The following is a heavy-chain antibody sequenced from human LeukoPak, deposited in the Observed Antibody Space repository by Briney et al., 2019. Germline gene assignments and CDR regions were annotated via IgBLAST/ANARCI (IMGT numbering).Heavy chain of an antibody. V-gene: IGHV3-66*01. CDR1: GFTVSSNY. D-gene: IGHD2-15*01. CDR3: AGCSGGSCYADY. CDR2: IYSGGST. Sequence: GGSLRLSCAASGFTVSSNYMSWDRQAPGKGLEWVSVIYSGGSTYYADSVKGRFTISRDNSKSTLYLQMNSLRAEDTAVYYCAGCSGGSCYADYWGQGTLVTVSS. J-gene: IGHJ4*02.